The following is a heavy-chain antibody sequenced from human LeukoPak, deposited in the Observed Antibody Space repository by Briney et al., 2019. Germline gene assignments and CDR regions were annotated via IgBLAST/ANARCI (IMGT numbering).Heavy chain of an antibody. V-gene: IGHV1-18*01. D-gene: IGHD3-3*01. J-gene: IGHJ4*02. CDR3: ARWNYDFWIGYYGGFDY. CDR1: GYTFTSYG. Sequence: ASVKVSCKASGYTFTSYGISWVRQAPGQGLEWMGWISAYNGNTNYAQKLQGRVTMTTDTSTSTAYMELRSLRSDDTAVYYCARWNYDFWIGYYGGFDYWGQGTLVTVSS. CDR2: ISAYNGNT.